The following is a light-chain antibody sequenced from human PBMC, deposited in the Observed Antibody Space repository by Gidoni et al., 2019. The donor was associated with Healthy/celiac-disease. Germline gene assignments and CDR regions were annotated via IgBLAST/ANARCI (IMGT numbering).Light chain of an antibody. CDR3: QQANSFPLT. CDR2: AAS. V-gene: IGKV1-12*01. J-gene: IGKJ4*01. CDR1: PGISSW. Sequence: LHLTQSPSSVSASVGDRVTITCRASPGISSWLAWYQQKPGKAPKLLIYAASSLQSGGPSRCSGRGSGTDFTLTISSLQHEDFATYYCQQANSFPLTFGGGTKVEIK.